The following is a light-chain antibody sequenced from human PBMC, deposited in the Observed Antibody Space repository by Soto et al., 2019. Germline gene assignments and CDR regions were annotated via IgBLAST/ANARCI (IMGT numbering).Light chain of an antibody. V-gene: IGKV3-15*01. CDR1: QSVGNR. J-gene: IGKJ2*01. CDR3: QQYNSWPPMYT. Sequence: ELVMTQSPATLSVSPGERATLSCRASQSVGNRLAWYQQKPGQAPRLLISGASTRATGTPARFSGTGSGTEFTLTISSLQSEDAAVYYCQQYNSWPPMYTFGQGTRLEI. CDR2: GAS.